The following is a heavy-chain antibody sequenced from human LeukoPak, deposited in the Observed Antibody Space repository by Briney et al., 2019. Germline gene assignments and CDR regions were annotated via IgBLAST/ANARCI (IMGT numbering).Heavy chain of an antibody. J-gene: IGHJ6*02. CDR3: ARQKWDRLTYYYYGMDV. CDR1: GGSIISDGYS. V-gene: IGHV4-30-2*01. D-gene: IGHD1-26*01. CDR2: IYHSGST. Sequence: PSQTLSLTCAVSGGSIISDGYSWNWIRQPPGKGLEWIGYIYHSGSTYYNPSLKSRVTISVDTSKNQFSLKLSSVTAADTAEYYCARQKWDRLTYYYYGMDVWGQGTTVTVSS.